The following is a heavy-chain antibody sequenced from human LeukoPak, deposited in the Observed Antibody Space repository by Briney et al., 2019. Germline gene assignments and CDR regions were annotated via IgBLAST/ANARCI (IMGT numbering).Heavy chain of an antibody. V-gene: IGHV1-8*01. CDR1: GYTFTSYD. CDR3: ATEPLYYDVLTGYYKVHY. CDR2: VNPNSGNT. Sequence: ASVKVSCKASGYTFTSYDINWVRQATGQGLEWMGWVNPNSGNTGYAQKFQGRVTMTRNTSISTAYMELSSLRSEDTAVYYCATEPLYYDVLTGYYKVHYWGQGTLVTVSS. J-gene: IGHJ4*02. D-gene: IGHD3-9*01.